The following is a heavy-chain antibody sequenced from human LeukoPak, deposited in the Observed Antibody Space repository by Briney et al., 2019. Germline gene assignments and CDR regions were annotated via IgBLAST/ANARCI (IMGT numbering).Heavy chain of an antibody. CDR1: GFTFITHT. V-gene: IGHV3-30*03. CDR2: ISYDGSNK. D-gene: IGHD4-17*01. CDR3: YRPLGDYGDSDY. Sequence: GGSLRLSCAAPGFTFITHTMNWVRQAPGKGLEWVAVISYDGSNKYYADSVKGRFTISRDDSKNTLYLQMNSLRAEDTAVYYCYRPLGDYGDSDYWGQGTLVTVSS. J-gene: IGHJ4*02.